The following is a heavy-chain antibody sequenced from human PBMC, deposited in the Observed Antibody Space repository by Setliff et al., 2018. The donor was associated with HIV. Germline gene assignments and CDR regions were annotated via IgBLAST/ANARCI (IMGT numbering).Heavy chain of an antibody. Sequence: PSEILSLTCTVSGGSISSYYWSWIRQPPGKGLEWIGYIYYSGSTNYNPSLKSRVTISVDTSKNQFSLKLSSVTAADTAVYYCARDYYDDTYYSPGIYYLYYMDVWGKGTTVTVSS. V-gene: IGHV4-59*12. CDR2: IYYSGST. CDR1: GGSISSYY. CDR3: ARDYYDDTYYSPGIYYLYYMDV. D-gene: IGHD3-10*01. J-gene: IGHJ6*03.